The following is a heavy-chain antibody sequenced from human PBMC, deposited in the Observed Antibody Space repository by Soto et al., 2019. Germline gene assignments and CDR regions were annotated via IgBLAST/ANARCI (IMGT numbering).Heavy chain of an antibody. CDR2: IYPDDSDT. Sequence: GDSLKISCKGSGYSFTSYLIGWVRQMPGKGLEWMGIIYPDDSDTRYSPSFQGQVTMSADKSINTAYLQWNSLKASDTAMYYCARHYSGGWYYFDYWGQGTLVTVSS. V-gene: IGHV5-51*01. CDR3: ARHYSGGWYYFDY. CDR1: GYSFTSYL. D-gene: IGHD6-19*01. J-gene: IGHJ4*01.